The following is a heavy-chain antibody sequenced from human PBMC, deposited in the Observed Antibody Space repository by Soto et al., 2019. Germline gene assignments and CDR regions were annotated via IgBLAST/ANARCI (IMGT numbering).Heavy chain of an antibody. CDR3: ATRITVFGLLIPPFDP. CDR2: INHTGGT. D-gene: IGHD3-3*01. CDR1: GGSVNGYY. J-gene: IGHJ5*02. V-gene: IGHV4-34*01. Sequence: SETLSLTCAVYGGSVNGYYWNWNRQPPGKGLEWIGEINHTGGTHYNPSLKSRVTMSVDTSKNQFSLRLSSVTAADTAIYYCATRITVFGLLIPPFDPWGQGTQVTVSS.